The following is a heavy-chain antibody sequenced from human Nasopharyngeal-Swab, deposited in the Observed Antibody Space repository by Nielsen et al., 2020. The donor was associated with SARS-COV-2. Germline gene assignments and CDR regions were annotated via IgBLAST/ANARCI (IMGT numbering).Heavy chain of an antibody. CDR2: LYWDGDR. V-gene: IGHV2-5*02. D-gene: IGHD2-2*03. CDR1: GFSLTTRGVG. CDR3: AHNLDIVLVTGGIRPDDAFAV. J-gene: IGHJ3*01. Sequence: SGPTPVKPTQTLTLTCTFSGFSLTTRGVGVGWIRQPPGKAPEWPALLYWDGDRRHRPSLKNRLTITKDTSRNQVLLTMTNMDPVDTATYYCAHNLDIVLVTGGIRPDDAFAVWGQGTMVTVSS.